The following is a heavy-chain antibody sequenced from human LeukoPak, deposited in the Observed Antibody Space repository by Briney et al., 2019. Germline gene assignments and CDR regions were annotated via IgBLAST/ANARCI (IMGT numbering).Heavy chain of an antibody. CDR3: AKDPGYSSSYYYFDY. V-gene: IGHV3-21*06. CDR1: GFTFSSYS. Sequence: GGSLRLSCAASGFTFSSYSMNWVRQAPGKGLEWVSYISSSSTYIYDADSVKGRFTISRDNADNSLYLQMNSLRAEDTAVYYCAKDPGYSSSYYYFDYWGQGTLVTVSS. J-gene: IGHJ4*02. D-gene: IGHD6-13*01. CDR2: ISSSSTYI.